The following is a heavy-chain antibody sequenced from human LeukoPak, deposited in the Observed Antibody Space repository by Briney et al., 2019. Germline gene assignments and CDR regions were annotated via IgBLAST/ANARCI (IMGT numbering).Heavy chain of an antibody. D-gene: IGHD3-22*01. V-gene: IGHV3-23*01. CDR2: ISGSGST. J-gene: IGHJ4*02. CDR1: GFTFRSYA. Sequence: GGSLGLSCAASGFTFRSYAMSWVRQAPGKGLEWVSAISGSGSTYYADSVKGRFTISRDNSKNTLYLQMNSLRAEDTAVYYCAKSHYYDSSGYVDYWGQGTLVTVSS. CDR3: AKSHYYDSSGYVDY.